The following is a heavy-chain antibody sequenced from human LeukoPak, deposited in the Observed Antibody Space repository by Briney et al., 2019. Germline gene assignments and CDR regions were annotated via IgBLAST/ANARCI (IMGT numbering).Heavy chain of an antibody. CDR1: GYTFTGYY. Sequence: GASVKVSCKASGYTFTGYYMHWVRQAPGQGLEWMGWINPNSGGTNYAQKFQGRVTMTRDTSISTAYMELSRLRSDDTAVYYCARVSLWDYYYYYMDVWGKGTTVTVSS. J-gene: IGHJ6*03. D-gene: IGHD1-26*01. V-gene: IGHV1-2*02. CDR2: INPNSGGT. CDR3: ARVSLWDYYYYYMDV.